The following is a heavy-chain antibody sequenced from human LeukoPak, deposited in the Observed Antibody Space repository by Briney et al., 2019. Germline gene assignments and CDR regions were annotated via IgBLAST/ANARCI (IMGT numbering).Heavy chain of an antibody. J-gene: IGHJ4*02. V-gene: IGHV1-18*01. CDR1: GYTFTSYG. CDR2: ISAYNGNT. CDR3: ARQAPEQQLDY. Sequence: EASVKVSCKASGYTFTSYGISWVRQAPGQGLEWMEWISAYNGNTNYAQKLQGRVTMTTDTSTSTAYMELRSLRSDDTAVYYCARQAPEQQLDYWGQGTLVTVSP. D-gene: IGHD6-13*01.